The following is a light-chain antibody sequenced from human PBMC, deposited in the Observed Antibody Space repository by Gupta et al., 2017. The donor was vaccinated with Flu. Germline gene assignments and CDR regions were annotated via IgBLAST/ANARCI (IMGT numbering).Light chain of an antibody. V-gene: IGKV1-39*01. CDR1: QSISTF. Sequence: DIQMTQSPSSLSASVGDRVTITCRASQSISTFLNWYQQKPGKAPKFLIYAASSLQSGVPSRFSGSGSGTDFTLTISRLQPEDFATYCWQQSYKSPTFGGGTKVEIK. CDR2: AAS. J-gene: IGKJ4*01. CDR3: QQSYKSPT.